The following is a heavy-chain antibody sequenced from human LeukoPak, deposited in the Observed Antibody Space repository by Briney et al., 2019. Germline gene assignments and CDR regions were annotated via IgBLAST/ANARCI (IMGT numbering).Heavy chain of an antibody. D-gene: IGHD6-13*01. CDR1: GFTFSSYW. CDR2: INSDGSST. V-gene: IGHV3-74*01. Sequence: PGGSLRLSCAASGFTFSSYWMHWVRQAPGKGLVWVSRINSDGSSTSYADSVKGRFTISRDNAKNTLYLQMNSLRAEDTAVYYCARDPAVIAAAGTVDYWGQGALVTVSS. J-gene: IGHJ4*02. CDR3: ARDPAVIAAAGTVDY.